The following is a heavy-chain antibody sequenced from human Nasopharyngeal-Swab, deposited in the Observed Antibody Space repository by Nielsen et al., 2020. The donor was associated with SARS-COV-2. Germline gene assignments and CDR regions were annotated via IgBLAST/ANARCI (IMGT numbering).Heavy chain of an antibody. CDR3: ASLRYYDFWSGYYPKDYHYYMDV. Sequence: GGSLRLSCAASGFTFSSYSMNWVRQAPGKGLEWVSSISSSSSYIYYADSVKGRFTISRDNAKNSLYLQMNSLRAEDTAVYYCASLRYYDFWSGYYPKDYHYYMDVWGKGTTVTVSS. CDR1: GFTFSSYS. J-gene: IGHJ6*03. V-gene: IGHV3-21*01. D-gene: IGHD3-3*01. CDR2: ISSSSSYI.